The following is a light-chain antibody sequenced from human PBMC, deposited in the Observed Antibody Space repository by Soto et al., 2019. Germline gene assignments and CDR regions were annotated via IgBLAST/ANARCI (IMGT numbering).Light chain of an antibody. CDR3: CSYTSSSIYV. Sequence: QSVLTQPASVSGSPGPSITISCTGTSSDVGGYNYVSWYQQHPGKAPKLMIYDVSNRPSGVSNRFSGSKSGNTASLTISGLQAEDEADYYCCSYTSSSIYVFGTGTKVTVL. V-gene: IGLV2-14*03. J-gene: IGLJ1*01. CDR1: SSDVGGYNY. CDR2: DVS.